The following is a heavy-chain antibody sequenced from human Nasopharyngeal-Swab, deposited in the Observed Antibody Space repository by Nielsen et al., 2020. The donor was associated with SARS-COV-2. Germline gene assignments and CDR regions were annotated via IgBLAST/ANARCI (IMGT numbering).Heavy chain of an antibody. CDR2: IWYDGSNK. D-gene: IGHD5-12*01. Sequence: VRQAPGKGLEWVAVIWYDGSNKYYADSVKGRFTISRDNSENTLYLQMNSLRAEDTAVYYCASARSGYDSDFDYWGQGTLVTVSS. J-gene: IGHJ4*02. CDR3: ASARSGYDSDFDY. V-gene: IGHV3-33*01.